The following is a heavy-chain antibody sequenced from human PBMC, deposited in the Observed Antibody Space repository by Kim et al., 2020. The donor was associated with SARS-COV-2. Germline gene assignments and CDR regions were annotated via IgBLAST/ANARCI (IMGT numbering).Heavy chain of an antibody. CDR3: ATSAAGTRDFDY. CDR2: ISWNSGSI. V-gene: IGHV3-9*01. Sequence: GGSLRLSCAASGFTFDDYAMHWVRQAPGKGLEWVSGISWNSGSIGYADSVKGRFTISRDNAKNSLYLQMNSLRAEDTALYYCATSAAGTRDFDYWGQGTLVTVSS. D-gene: IGHD6-13*01. J-gene: IGHJ4*02. CDR1: GFTFDDYA.